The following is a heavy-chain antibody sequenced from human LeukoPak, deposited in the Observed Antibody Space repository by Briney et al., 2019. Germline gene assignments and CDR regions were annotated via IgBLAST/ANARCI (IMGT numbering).Heavy chain of an antibody. CDR3: ARVAYCGGDCSGY. J-gene: IGHJ4*02. Sequence: GGSLRLSCAASGFTFSSYSMNWVRQAPGKGLEWVSYISSSSSTIYYADSVKGRFAISRDNAKNSLYLQMNSLRDEDTAVYYCARVAYCGGDCSGYWGQGTLVTVSS. CDR2: ISSSSSTI. D-gene: IGHD2-21*01. V-gene: IGHV3-48*02. CDR1: GFTFSSYS.